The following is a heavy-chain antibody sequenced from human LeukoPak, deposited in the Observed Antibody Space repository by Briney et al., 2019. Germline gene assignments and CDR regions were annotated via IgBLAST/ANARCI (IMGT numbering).Heavy chain of an antibody. CDR3: ARDQPRRWLQLWAFDI. D-gene: IGHD5-24*01. J-gene: IGHJ3*02. CDR2: IIPIFGTA. CDR1: GGTFSSYA. V-gene: IGHV1-69*06. Sequence: ASVKVSCKASGGTFSSYAISWVRQAPGQGLEWMGGIIPIFGTANYAQKFQGRVTITADKSTSTAYMELSSLRSEDTAVYYCARDQPRRWLQLWAFDIWGQGTMVTVSS.